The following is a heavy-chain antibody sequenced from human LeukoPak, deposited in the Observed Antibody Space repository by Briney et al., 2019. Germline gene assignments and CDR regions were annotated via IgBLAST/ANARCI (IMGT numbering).Heavy chain of an antibody. Sequence: GASVKVSCKASGYTFTSYGISWVRQAPGQGLEWMGWISAYNGNTNYAQKLQGRVTMTTDTSTSTAYMELRSLRSDDTAVYYCARGPWDYVWGSYRLGRHWFDPWGQGTLVTVSS. J-gene: IGHJ5*02. V-gene: IGHV1-18*01. CDR2: ISAYNGNT. CDR3: ARGPWDYVWGSYRLGRHWFDP. CDR1: GYTFTSYG. D-gene: IGHD3-16*02.